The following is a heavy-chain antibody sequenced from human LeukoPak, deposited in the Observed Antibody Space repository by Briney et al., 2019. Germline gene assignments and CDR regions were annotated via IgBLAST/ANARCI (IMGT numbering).Heavy chain of an antibody. V-gene: IGHV1-2*02. D-gene: IGHD2-2*01. CDR2: INPNSGGT. J-gene: IGHJ3*02. CDR1: GYTFTGYY. Sequence: ASVKVPCKASGYTFTGYYMHWVRQAPGQGLEWMGWINPNSGGTNYAQKFQGRVTMTRDTSISTAYMELSSLRSEDTAVYYCARPVVPAASAFDIWGQGTMVTVSS. CDR3: ARPVVPAASAFDI.